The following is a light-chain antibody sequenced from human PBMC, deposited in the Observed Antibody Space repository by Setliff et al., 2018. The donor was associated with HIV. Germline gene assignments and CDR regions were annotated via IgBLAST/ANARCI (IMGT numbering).Light chain of an antibody. V-gene: IGLV2-11*01. CDR3: CSYAGSYPSYV. CDR1: SSDVGGYNY. Sequence: QSALTQPRSVSGSPGQSVTISCTGTSSDVGGYNYVSWYQQYPGKAPKLMIYDVSERPSGVPDRFSGSKSGNTASLIISGLQAEDDADYYCCSYAGSYPSYVFGTGTKVTVL. CDR2: DVS. J-gene: IGLJ1*01.